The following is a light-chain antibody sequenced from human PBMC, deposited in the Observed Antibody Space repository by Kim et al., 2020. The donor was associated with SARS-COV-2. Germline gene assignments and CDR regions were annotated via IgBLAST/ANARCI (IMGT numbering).Light chain of an antibody. CDR1: NIGIKN. J-gene: IGLJ2*01. V-gene: IGLV3-9*01. Sequence: SYELTQPLSVSVALGQTASITCGGDNIGIKNVEWYQQKTGQAPVLVIYRDNNRPSGIPQRFSGPNSGNTATLTISGAQAGDEADYYCQVWDSSSVVFGGGTQLTVL. CDR3: QVWDSSSVV. CDR2: RDN.